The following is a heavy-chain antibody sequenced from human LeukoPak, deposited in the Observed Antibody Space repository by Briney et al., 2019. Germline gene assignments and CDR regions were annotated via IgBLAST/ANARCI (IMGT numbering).Heavy chain of an antibody. D-gene: IGHD3-3*01. CDR3: ARDRGYYDFWSGPRSAAFDI. Sequence: ASVKVSCKASGYTFTTYGISWVRQAPGQGLEWMGWISPYNGNTNYAQKLQGRVTMTTDTSTSTAYMELRSLRSDDTAVYYCARDRGYYDFWSGPRSAAFDIWGQGTMVTVSS. J-gene: IGHJ3*02. CDR1: GYTFTTYG. V-gene: IGHV1-18*01. CDR2: ISPYNGNT.